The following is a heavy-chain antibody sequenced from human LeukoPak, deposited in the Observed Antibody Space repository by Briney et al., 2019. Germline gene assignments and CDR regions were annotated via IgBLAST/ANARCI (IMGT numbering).Heavy chain of an antibody. CDR3: AKDKYYDSSGYIDY. J-gene: IGHJ4*02. CDR2: ISWNSGSI. V-gene: IGHV3-9*01. Sequence: SLRLSCAASGFTFDDYAMHWVRQAPGKGLERVSGISWNSGSIVYADSVKGRFTISRDNAKNSLYLQMNSLRAEDTALYYCAKDKYYDSSGYIDYWGQGTLVTVSS. CDR1: GFTFDDYA. D-gene: IGHD3-22*01.